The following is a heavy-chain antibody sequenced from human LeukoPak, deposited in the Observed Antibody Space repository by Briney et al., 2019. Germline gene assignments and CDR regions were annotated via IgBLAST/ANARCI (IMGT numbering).Heavy chain of an antibody. CDR1: GFTFDDYA. D-gene: IGHD3-22*01. CDR3: AKDSGYYFNYAFDI. J-gene: IGHJ3*02. CDR2: ISWNSGSI. V-gene: IGHV3-9*03. Sequence: GGSLRLSCAASGFTFDDYAMHWVRQAPGKGLEWVSGISWNSGSIGYADSVKGRFTISRDNAKNSLYLQMNSLRAEDMASYYCAKDSGYYFNYAFDIWGQGTMVTVSS.